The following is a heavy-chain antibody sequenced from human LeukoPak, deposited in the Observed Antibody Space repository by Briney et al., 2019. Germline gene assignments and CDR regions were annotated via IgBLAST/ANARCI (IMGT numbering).Heavy chain of an antibody. D-gene: IGHD3-10*01. J-gene: IGHJ4*02. CDR3: ARGGYGSGSYYDS. CDR2: ISSSSIHT. V-gene: IGHV3-11*05. Sequence: GGSLRLSCAASGFTFSDYYMNWIRQAPGKGLEWISYISSSSIHTNYADSVKSRFTISRDNAKNSLYLQMNSLRAEDTAVYYCARGGYGSGSYYDSWGQGTLVTVSS. CDR1: GFTFSDYY.